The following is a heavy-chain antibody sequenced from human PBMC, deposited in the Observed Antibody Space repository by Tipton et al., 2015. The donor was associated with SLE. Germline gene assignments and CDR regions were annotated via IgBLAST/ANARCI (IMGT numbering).Heavy chain of an antibody. CDR3: ARAGGHNYDSSGYHSEAFDI. D-gene: IGHD3-22*01. CDR1: GGFISGSGYY. Sequence: TLSLTCPLSGGFISGSGYYWGWIRQPPGKGLEWIGNVYYSGSTYYNPSLSSRLTLLVDTSTNQFSLKLTSVTAADTAVYYCARAGGHNYDSSGYHSEAFDIWGQGTMVTVSS. CDR2: VYYSGST. V-gene: IGHV4-39*07. J-gene: IGHJ3*02.